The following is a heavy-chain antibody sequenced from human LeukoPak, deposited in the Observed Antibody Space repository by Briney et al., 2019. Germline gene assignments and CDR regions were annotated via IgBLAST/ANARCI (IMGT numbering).Heavy chain of an antibody. D-gene: IGHD7-27*01. J-gene: IGHJ4*02. Sequence: ASVKVSCKASGYTFSTYDINRVRQATGQGLEWMGWMNPYSGNTAYAQNFQGRVTMTRNTAISTAYMELSSLRSEDTAVYYCAGGGSGDPIDYWGQGTLVTVSS. V-gene: IGHV1-8*01. CDR1: GYTFSTYD. CDR2: MNPYSGNT. CDR3: AGGGSGDPIDY.